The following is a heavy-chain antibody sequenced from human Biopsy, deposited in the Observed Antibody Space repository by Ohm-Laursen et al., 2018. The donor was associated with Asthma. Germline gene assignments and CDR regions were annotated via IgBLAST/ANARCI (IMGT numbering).Heavy chain of an antibody. V-gene: IGHV3-30*03. J-gene: IGHJ3*02. D-gene: IGHD4-23*01. CDR1: VLTVSRDH. Sequence: SLRLSCAATVLTVSRDHMFWVRQAPGKGLEWVAVISYDGGNKFYGDSVKGRFTLSRDNSRNTLYLQMNSLRVEDTAIYYCARTHERWTSIQDDALDIWGQGTMVIVSS. CDR2: ISYDGGNK. CDR3: ARTHERWTSIQDDALDI.